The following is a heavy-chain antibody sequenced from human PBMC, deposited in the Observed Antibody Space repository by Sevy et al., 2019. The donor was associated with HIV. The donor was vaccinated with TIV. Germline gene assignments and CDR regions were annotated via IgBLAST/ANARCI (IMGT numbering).Heavy chain of an antibody. J-gene: IGHJ3*02. CDR3: ARHCSGTSCSHAFDI. CDR1: GGSFSGYY. V-gene: IGHV4-34*01. Sequence: SETLSLTCAVYGGSFSGYYWSWIRQPPGKGLEWIGEINHSGSTNYNPSLKSRVTISGDTSKNQSSLELSSVTAADTAVYYCARHCSGTSCSHAFDIWGQGTMVTVSS. CDR2: INHSGST. D-gene: IGHD2-2*01.